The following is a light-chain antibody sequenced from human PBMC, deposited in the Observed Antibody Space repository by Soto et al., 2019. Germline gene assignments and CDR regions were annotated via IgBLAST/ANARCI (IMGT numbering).Light chain of an antibody. CDR2: GAS. CDR1: QSVSSN. CDR3: HQYSSSTKT. V-gene: IGKV3-15*01. J-gene: IGKJ1*01. Sequence: EIVMTQSPATLSVSPGERATLSCRASQSVSSNLAWYQQKPGQAPRLLIYGASTRATGIPARFSGSGSGTDFTLTISRLEPEDFAVYYCHQYSSSTKTVGQGTKVDIK.